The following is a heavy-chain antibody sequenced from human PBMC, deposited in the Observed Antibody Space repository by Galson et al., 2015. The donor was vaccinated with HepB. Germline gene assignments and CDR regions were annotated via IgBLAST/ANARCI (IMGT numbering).Heavy chain of an antibody. V-gene: IGHV1-8*01. Sequence: SVKVSCKASGYTFTSYDINWVRQATGQGLEWMGWMNPNSGNTGYAQKFQGRVTMTRNTSISTAYMELSSLRSEDTAVYYCARGPSYSSGWYRFDPWGQGTLVTVSS. D-gene: IGHD6-19*01. CDR2: MNPNSGNT. J-gene: IGHJ5*02. CDR3: ARGPSYSSGWYRFDP. CDR1: GYTFTSYD.